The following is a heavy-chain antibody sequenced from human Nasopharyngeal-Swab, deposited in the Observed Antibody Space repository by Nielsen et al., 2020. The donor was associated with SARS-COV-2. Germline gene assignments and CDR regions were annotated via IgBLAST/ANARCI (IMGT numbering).Heavy chain of an antibody. CDR2: IYPGDSDT. CDR1: GYSFTSYW. V-gene: IGHV5-51*01. D-gene: IGHD6-13*01. CDR3: ARLNGGVAAAGYYYYYGMDV. Sequence: GESLNISCKGSGYSFTSYWIGWVRQMPGKGLEWMGIIYPGDSDTRYSPSFQGQVTISADKSISTAYLQWSSLKASDTAMYYCARLNGGVAAAGYYYYYGMDVWGQGTTVTVSS. J-gene: IGHJ6*02.